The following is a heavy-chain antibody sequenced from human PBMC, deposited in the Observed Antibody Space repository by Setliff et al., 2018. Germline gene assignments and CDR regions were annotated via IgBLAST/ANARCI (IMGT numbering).Heavy chain of an antibody. D-gene: IGHD3-10*01. CDR1: GFTFSSYG. J-gene: IGHJ5*02. CDR2: IWYDGSNK. Sequence: GGSLRLSCAASGFTFSSYGMHWVRQAPGKGLEWVAVIWYDGSNKYYADSVKGRFTISRDNSKNTLYLQMNSLRAEDTAVYYCAKSGFGVVALGVNNWFDPWGQGTLVTVSS. CDR3: AKSGFGVVALGVNNWFDP. V-gene: IGHV3-33*06.